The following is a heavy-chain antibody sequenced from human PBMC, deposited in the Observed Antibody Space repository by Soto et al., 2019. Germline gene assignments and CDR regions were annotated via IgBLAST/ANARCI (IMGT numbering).Heavy chain of an antibody. CDR2: INHSGST. J-gene: IGHJ4*02. V-gene: IGHV4-34*01. Sequence: SETLSLTCAVYGGSFSGYYWSWIRQPPGKGLEWIGEINHSGSTNYNPSLKSRVTISVDTSKNQFSLKLSSVTAAVTAVYYCAGVLSLVPNFDYWGQGTLVTVSS. CDR3: AGVLSLVPNFDY. CDR1: GGSFSGYY.